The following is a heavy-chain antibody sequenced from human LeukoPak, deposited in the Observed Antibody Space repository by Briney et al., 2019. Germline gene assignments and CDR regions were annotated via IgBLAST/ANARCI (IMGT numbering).Heavy chain of an antibody. CDR3: ARRGRRTIFEGQHNWFDP. V-gene: IGHV4-39*01. CDR2: IYYSGST. J-gene: IGHJ5*02. Sequence: PSETLSLTCTVSGGSISSSSYYWGWIRQPPGKGLEWIGSIYYSGSTYYNPSLKSRVTISVDTSKNQFSLKLSSVTAADTAVYYCARRGRRTIFEGQHNWFDPWGQGTLVTVSS. D-gene: IGHD3-9*01. CDR1: GGSISSSSYY.